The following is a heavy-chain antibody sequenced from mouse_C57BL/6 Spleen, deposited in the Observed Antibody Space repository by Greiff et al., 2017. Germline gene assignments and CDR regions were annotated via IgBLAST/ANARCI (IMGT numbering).Heavy chain of an antibody. CDR2: IYPRSGNT. D-gene: IGHD2-4*01. Sequence: QVQLKESGAELARPGASVKLSCKASGYTFTSYGISWVKQRTGQGLEWIGEIYPRSGNTYYNEKFKGKATLTADKSSSTAYRELRSLTSEDSAVYFCARDYDYVTYAMDYWGQGTSVTVSS. V-gene: IGHV1-81*01. CDR3: ARDYDYVTYAMDY. CDR1: GYTFTSYG. J-gene: IGHJ4*01.